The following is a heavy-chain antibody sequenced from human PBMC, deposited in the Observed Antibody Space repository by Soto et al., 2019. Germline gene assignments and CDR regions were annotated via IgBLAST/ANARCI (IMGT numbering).Heavy chain of an antibody. Sequence: PSETLSLTCTVSGGSISSGGYYWSWIRQHPGKGLEWIGYIYYSGSTYYNPSLKSRVTISVDTSKNQFSLKLSSVTAADTAVYYCASTRKVATITGNWFDPWGQGTLVTVSS. CDR1: GGSISSGGYY. V-gene: IGHV4-31*03. CDR2: IYYSGST. D-gene: IGHD5-12*01. J-gene: IGHJ5*02. CDR3: ASTRKVATITGNWFDP.